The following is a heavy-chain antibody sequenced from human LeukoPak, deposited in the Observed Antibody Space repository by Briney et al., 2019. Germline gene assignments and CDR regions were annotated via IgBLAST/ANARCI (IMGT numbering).Heavy chain of an antibody. CDR2: ISTSGSYT. Sequence: TGGSLRLSCAASGFDFSDYYMSWFRQAPGKGLEWISYISTSGSYTNYAESVKGRFTISRDNAKSSLYLQMNSLRDDDTAIYYCARDGSAASDYWGQGALVTVSS. CDR3: ARDGSAASDY. D-gene: IGHD6-25*01. CDR1: GFDFSDYY. V-gene: IGHV3-11*05. J-gene: IGHJ4*02.